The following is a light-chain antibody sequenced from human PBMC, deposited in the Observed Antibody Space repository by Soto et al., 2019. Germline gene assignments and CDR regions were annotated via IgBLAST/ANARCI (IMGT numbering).Light chain of an antibody. V-gene: IGKV3-15*01. CDR3: QKYNNWPPLT. Sequence: EIVMTQSPATLSVSPGERATLSCRASQSVSSNLAWYQQKPGQAPRLLIYGASTRATGIPARFSGSGSGTEFNLTISSLQSEEFSVYYCQKYNNWPPLTFGGGTKVEIK. CDR1: QSVSSN. J-gene: IGKJ4*02. CDR2: GAS.